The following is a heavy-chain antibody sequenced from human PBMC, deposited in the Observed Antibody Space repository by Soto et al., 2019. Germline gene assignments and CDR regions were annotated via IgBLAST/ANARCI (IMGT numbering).Heavy chain of an antibody. CDR1: GGSFSGYY. V-gene: IGHV4-34*01. CDR2: INHSGST. J-gene: IGHJ4*02. CDR3: ARGHGDIVVVPAALIFDY. D-gene: IGHD2-2*01. Sequence: QVQLQQWGAGLLKPSETLSLTCAVYGGSFSGYYWSWIRQPPGKGLEWIGEINHSGSTNYNPSLMSRVTISVDTSKNQFSLKLSSVTAADTAVYYCARGHGDIVVVPAALIFDYWGQGTLVTVSS.